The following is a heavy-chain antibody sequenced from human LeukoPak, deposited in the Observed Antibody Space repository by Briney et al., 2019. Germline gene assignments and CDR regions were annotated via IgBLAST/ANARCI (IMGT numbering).Heavy chain of an antibody. CDR2: VSSGGST. Sequence: PGGSLRLSCAASGFTFSSYAMNWVRQAPGKGLEWVSVVSSGGSTYYADSVKGRFTISRDNSKNTLYLQMNSLRAEDTAVYYCARVVPRQYYFDYWGQGTLVTVSS. CDR3: ARVVPRQYYFDY. D-gene: IGHD5-24*01. J-gene: IGHJ4*02. CDR1: GFTFSSYA. V-gene: IGHV3-53*01.